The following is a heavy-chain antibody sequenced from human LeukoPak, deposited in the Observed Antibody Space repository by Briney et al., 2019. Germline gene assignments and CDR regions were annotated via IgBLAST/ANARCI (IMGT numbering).Heavy chain of an antibody. V-gene: IGHV3-48*03. D-gene: IGHD4-23*01. CDR3: ARDYGGSSPFDY. CDR1: RFTFNSYE. Sequence: GGSLRLSCAASRFTFNSYEMNWVRQPPGKGLEWVSYISSSDSTIYYADSVKGRFTISRDNAKNSLYLQMNSLRAEDTAVYYCARDYGGSSPFDYWGQGTLVTVSS. J-gene: IGHJ4*02. CDR2: ISSSDSTI.